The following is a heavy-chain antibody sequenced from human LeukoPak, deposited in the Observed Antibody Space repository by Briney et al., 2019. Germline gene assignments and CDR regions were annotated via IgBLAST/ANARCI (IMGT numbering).Heavy chain of an antibody. J-gene: IGHJ5*02. CDR3: ARLGGCTTTTCYVHWFDP. V-gene: IGHV4-59*01. Sequence: KPSETLSLTCTVSGGSINNYYWSWIRQPPGKGLEWIGFIYYSGSTNYNPSLKSRVTISVETSKNQFSLKLTSVTAADTAEYYCARLGGCTTTTCYVHWFDPWGQGTLVTVSS. CDR2: IYYSGST. D-gene: IGHD2-2*01. CDR1: GGSINNYY.